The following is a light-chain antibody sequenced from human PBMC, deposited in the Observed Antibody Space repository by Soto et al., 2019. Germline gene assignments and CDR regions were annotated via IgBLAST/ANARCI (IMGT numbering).Light chain of an antibody. CDR2: YDS. J-gene: IGLJ2*01. V-gene: IGLV3-21*04. CDR3: QLWDSSSDHVV. Sequence: SYELTQPPSVSVAPGKTARIACGGNNIGSKSVHWYQQKPGQAPVLVIYYDSDRPSGIPARFSGSNSGNTATLTISRVEAGDEADYYCQLWDSSSDHVVFGGGTKLTVL. CDR1: NIGSKS.